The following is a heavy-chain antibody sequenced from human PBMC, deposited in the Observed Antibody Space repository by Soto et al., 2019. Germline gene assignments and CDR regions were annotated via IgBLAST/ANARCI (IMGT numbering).Heavy chain of an antibody. CDR3: ARCRDAFGFDI. CDR1: GGSINSGGYY. D-gene: IGHD2-15*01. Sequence: QVQLQESGPGLVKPSETLSLTCNVSGGSINSGGYYLGWIRQHPGKGLDWIGYIHYRGRTSYNPSLQSRVSISLDMSGHHFSLKLTSVTAADTAVYYWARCRDAFGFDIWGQGTRVTVAS. V-gene: IGHV4-31*03. CDR2: IHYRGRT. J-gene: IGHJ4*02.